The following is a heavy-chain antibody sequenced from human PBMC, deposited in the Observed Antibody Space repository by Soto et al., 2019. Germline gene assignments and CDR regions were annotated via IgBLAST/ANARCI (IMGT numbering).Heavy chain of an antibody. CDR1: GGSLSSYY. J-gene: IGHJ4*02. CDR2: IYYSGST. V-gene: IGHV4-59*01. Sequence: PSDTLSLTCTVSGGSLSSYYWSWIRQPPGKGLEWIGYIYYSGSTNYNPSLKSRVTISVDTSKNQFSLKLSSVTAADTAVYYCARVDRRSTSVWGQGTLVPVSS. D-gene: IGHD2-2*01. CDR3: ARVDRRSTSV.